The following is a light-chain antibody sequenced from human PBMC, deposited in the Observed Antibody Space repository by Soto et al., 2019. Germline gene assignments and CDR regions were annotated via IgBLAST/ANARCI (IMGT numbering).Light chain of an antibody. Sequence: DIQMTQSPSTLSASVGDRVTITCRASQSISSWLAWYQQKPGKAPNLLIYDASSLESGVPSRLSGSGSGTEFTLTLSSLQPDDLATYYCQQYNSYPFTFGPGTKVDI. CDR3: QQYNSYPFT. J-gene: IGKJ3*01. V-gene: IGKV1-5*01. CDR2: DAS. CDR1: QSISSW.